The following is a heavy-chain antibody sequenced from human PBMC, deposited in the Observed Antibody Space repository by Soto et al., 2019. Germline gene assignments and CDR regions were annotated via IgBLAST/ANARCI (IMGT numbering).Heavy chain of an antibody. CDR2: INPHGGST. CDR1: RDTFTSYY. J-gene: IGHJ5*02. CDR3: ARSSGGNFGIIIEGTNWFAT. D-gene: IGHD1-26*01. Sequence: ASVKVSCKAPRDTFTSYYINWVRQAPGQGLEWMGVINPHGGSTAYAQKFKGRVTLTRDTSASTVYMEVSSLTSEDTAMYYCARSSGGNFGIIIEGTNWFATWGQGPLVTAPQ. V-gene: IGHV1-46*01.